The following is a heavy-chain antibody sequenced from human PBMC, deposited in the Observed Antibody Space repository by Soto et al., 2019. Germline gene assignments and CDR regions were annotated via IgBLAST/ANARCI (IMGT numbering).Heavy chain of an antibody. CDR1: GGSVSSAYYY. CDR3: ARGNSESPPYGRDI. Sequence: QVQLQESGPGLVKPSQTLSLICSVSGGSVSSAYYYWAWIRQHPGMVLEWIASINYNGRTYYNPSLKSRATIAIDTSNNQFSMNLNSVAAADTAEYYCARGNSESPPYGRDIWGQGTTVTVSS. V-gene: IGHV4-31*03. CDR2: INYNGRT. J-gene: IGHJ6*02.